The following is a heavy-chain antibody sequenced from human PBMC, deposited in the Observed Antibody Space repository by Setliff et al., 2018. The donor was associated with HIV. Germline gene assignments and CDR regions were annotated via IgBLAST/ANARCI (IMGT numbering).Heavy chain of an antibody. V-gene: IGHV3-48*03. CDR3: GKDRYDNYVWGSYHGPDF. CDR1: GLIFSSYE. CDR2: ISSSGSTR. J-gene: IGHJ4*02. D-gene: IGHD3-16*01. Sequence: PGGSLRLSCAASGLIFSSYEMNWVRQAPGKGLEWVSYISSSGSTRYYAVSVKGRFTISRDNSKNTLYLQMNSLRAEDTAVYYCGKDRYDNYVWGSYHGPDFWGQGTLVTVSS.